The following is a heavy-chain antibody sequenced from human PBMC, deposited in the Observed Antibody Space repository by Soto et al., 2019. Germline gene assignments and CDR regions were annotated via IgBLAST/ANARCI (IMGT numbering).Heavy chain of an antibody. CDR3: ARGGLGRTYVFDD. CDR2: IIPINGVV. V-gene: IGHV1-69*17. J-gene: IGHJ4*02. Sequence: QVQLGQSGAEVKKPGSSVKVSCKASGGTFSSYSISWVRQAPGLRNDWMGGIIPINGVVLYGSNFQGRVTITEDKSTGTAYMELSSLTSADTAVYFCARGGLGRTYVFDDWGQGTQVTVSS. CDR1: GGTFSSYS. D-gene: IGHD2-15*01.